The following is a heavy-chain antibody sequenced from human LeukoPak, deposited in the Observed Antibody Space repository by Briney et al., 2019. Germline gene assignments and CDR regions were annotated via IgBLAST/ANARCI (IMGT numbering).Heavy chain of an antibody. CDR2: IDISGGST. V-gene: IGHV3-23*01. CDR1: GFTFSNYW. D-gene: IGHD1-1*01. Sequence: GGSLRLSCAASGFTFSNYWMHWVRQAPGKGLEWVSSIDISGGSTYYADSVQGRFTISRDNSKNTLYLEMNSLRAEDTALYYCANEVRPNDYWGQGILVTVSS. J-gene: IGHJ4*02. CDR3: ANEVRPNDY.